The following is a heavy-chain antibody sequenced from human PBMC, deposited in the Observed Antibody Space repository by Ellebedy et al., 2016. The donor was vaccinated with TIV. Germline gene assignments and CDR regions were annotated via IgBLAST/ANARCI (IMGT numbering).Heavy chain of an antibody. CDR2: INPSGGST. J-gene: IGHJ4*02. V-gene: IGHV1-46*01. CDR3: ARDLSFDY. Sequence: ASVKVSCKASGYTFTGYFMHWVRQAPGEGLEWMGVINPSGGSTSYEQKFQGRVTMTRDTSTGTVYMELSSLRSEDTAVYYCARDLSFDYWGQGTLITVSS. CDR1: GYTFTGYF. D-gene: IGHD2/OR15-2a*01.